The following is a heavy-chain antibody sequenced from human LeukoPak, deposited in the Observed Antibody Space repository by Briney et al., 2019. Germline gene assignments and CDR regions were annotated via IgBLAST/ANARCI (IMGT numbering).Heavy chain of an antibody. CDR1: GGSISSFY. J-gene: IGHJ4*02. CDR3: ASSYSSGWRRFDY. D-gene: IGHD6-19*01. Sequence: SETLSLTCTVSGGSISSFYWSWIRQPPGKGLEWIGYIYYSGSTNYNPSLKSRVTISVDTSKNQFSLKLSSVTAADTAVYYCASSYSSGWRRFDYWGQGTLVTVSS. CDR2: IYYSGST. V-gene: IGHV4-59*01.